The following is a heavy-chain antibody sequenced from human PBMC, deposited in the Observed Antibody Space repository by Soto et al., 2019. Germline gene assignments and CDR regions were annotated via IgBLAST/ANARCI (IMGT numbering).Heavy chain of an antibody. J-gene: IGHJ5*02. V-gene: IGHV4-59*01. CDR1: GDSITGYY. CDR3: ARDLFRGYFNWFDP. D-gene: IGHD5-12*01. Sequence: SETLSLTCTVSGDSITGYYWIWIRQPPVNTLEFIGYISYTCSTDYDPSLNSRLTLSLYASKNEFSLKLTSVTAADTAVYYCARDLFRGYFNWFDPWGQGTLVTVSS. CDR2: ISYTCST.